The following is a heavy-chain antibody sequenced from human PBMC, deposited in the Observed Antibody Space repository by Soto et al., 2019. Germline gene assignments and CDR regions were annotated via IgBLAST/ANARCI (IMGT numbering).Heavy chain of an antibody. J-gene: IGHJ4*02. Sequence: EVQLLESGGGLVQPGGSLRLSCAASGFTFSSYAMSWVRQAPGKGLEWVAAISGSGGSTYYADSVKGRFTISRDNTKNTLYLQMNSLRAADTYVYYCTKDLAVTQNYWGQGTLVTVSS. CDR3: TKDLAVTQNY. V-gene: IGHV3-23*01. CDR2: ISGSGGST. D-gene: IGHD4-4*01. CDR1: GFTFSSYA.